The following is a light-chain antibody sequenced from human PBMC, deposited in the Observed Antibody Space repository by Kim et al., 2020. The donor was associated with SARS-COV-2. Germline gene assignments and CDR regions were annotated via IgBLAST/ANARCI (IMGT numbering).Light chain of an antibody. CDR3: QQYYGSPLT. CDR2: WAS. J-gene: IGKJ4*01. V-gene: IGKV4-1*01. CDR1: QIVLSGSNNKNF. Sequence: ATINCKSSQIVLSGSNNKNFLSWYQQKPGQPPKLLISWASTRESGVPDRFSGSGSGTDFTLTISSLQAEDVAVYYCQQYYGSPLTFGGGTKVDIK.